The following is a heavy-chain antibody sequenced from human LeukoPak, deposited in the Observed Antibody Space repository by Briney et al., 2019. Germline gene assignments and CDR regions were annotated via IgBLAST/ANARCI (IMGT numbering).Heavy chain of an antibody. J-gene: IGHJ5*02. CDR1: GYAFTSCG. D-gene: IGHD3-22*01. V-gene: IGHV1-18*01. CDR3: ARDMGDYDSSGYIIASWFDP. Sequence: ASVKVSCKASGYAFTSCGISWVRQAPGQGLEWMGWISAYNGNTNYAQKLQGRVTMTTDTSTSTAYMELRSLRSDDTAVYYCARDMGDYDSSGYIIASWFDPWGQGTLVTVSS. CDR2: ISAYNGNT.